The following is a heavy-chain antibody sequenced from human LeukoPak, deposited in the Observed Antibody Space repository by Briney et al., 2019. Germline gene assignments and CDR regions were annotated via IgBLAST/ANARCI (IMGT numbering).Heavy chain of an antibody. CDR1: SGSFRTYY. CDR2: IFYNEGT. D-gene: IGHD2-2*01. V-gene: IGHV4-59*01. J-gene: IGHJ3*02. CDR3: VKSNSRYQPWTLDI. Sequence: SETLSLTCTVSSGSFRTYYWSWIRQPPGKGLEWIGYIFYNEGTSYNPSLKSRVTISVDTSNNQLSLKVNSVTAADTAMYCCVKSNSRYQPWTLDIWGRGTMVTVSS.